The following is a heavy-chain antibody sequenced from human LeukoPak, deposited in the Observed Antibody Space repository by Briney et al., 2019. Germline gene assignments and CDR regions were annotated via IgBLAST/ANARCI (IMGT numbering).Heavy chain of an antibody. CDR2: IYHSGST. CDR1: GGSMSSYY. V-gene: IGHV4-59*12. J-gene: IGHJ2*01. D-gene: IGHD6-13*01. Sequence: SETLSLTCSVSGGSMSSYYWSWIRQSPGKGLEWIGYIYHSGSTDYNSSLKSRVTMSVDTSKNQFSLKLSSVTAADTAVYYCARVSSSWYQDWYFDLWGRGTLVTVSS. CDR3: ARVSSSWYQDWYFDL.